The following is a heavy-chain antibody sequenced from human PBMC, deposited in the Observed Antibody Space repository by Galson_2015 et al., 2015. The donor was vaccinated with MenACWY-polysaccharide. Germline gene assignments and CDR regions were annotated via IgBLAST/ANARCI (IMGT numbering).Heavy chain of an antibody. V-gene: IGHV3-23*01. CDR1: GFTFSSYA. Sequence: LRLSCAASGFTFSSYAMSWVRQAPGKGLEWVAAISGSGGTTYCADSVKGRFTISRDNSKNMVYLQMNSLRAEDTAVYYSLVVPGGNYRAMDVWGQGTTVTVSS. CDR3: LVVPGGNYRAMDV. J-gene: IGHJ6*02. CDR2: ISGSGGTT. D-gene: IGHD2-2*01.